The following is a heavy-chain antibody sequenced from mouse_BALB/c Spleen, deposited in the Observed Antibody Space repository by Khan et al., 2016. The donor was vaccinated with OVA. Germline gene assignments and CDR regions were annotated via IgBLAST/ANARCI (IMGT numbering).Heavy chain of an antibody. CDR1: GYTFTSYW. J-gene: IGHJ3*01. V-gene: IGHV1-61*01. Sequence: QVQLKQPGAELVRPGASVKLSCEASGYTFTSYWMNWVKQSPEKGLEWIGRINPYNGETHYNQNFKDKTILTVDKSSSTAYMQLTSLTSEESAFYCGARGPCAYGGQGTLVTVSA. CDR3: ARGPCAY. CDR2: INPYNGET.